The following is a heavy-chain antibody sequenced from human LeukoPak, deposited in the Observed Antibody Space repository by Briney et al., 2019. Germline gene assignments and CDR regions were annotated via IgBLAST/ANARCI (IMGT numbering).Heavy chain of an antibody. J-gene: IGHJ4*02. D-gene: IGHD3-10*01. CDR1: GFTFSSSS. V-gene: IGHV3-21*01. CDR3: ARGAVFQGNYDY. CDR2: ISGESKYI. Sequence: SGGSLGLSCAAAGFTFSSSSMNWVRQTPGKGLEWVSSISGESKYIYYADSVTGRFTISRDNAKNSLYLQMSTLRAEDTAVHYCARGAVFQGNYDYWGQGTQVTVSS.